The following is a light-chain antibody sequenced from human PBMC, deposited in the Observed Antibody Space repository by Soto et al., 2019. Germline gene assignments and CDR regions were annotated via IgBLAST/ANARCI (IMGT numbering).Light chain of an antibody. J-gene: IGKJ4*01. Sequence: ILMTQSPATLSLPPGERATLSGRASQSVTKYLAWYKQKPGQAPRLLIYDTSNRATGIPARFSGTGSGTDFTLTIRGLESEDSGIDHCQHRYNWLTFGEGTKVDIK. CDR3: QHRYNWLT. CDR2: DTS. V-gene: IGKV3-11*01. CDR1: QSVTKY.